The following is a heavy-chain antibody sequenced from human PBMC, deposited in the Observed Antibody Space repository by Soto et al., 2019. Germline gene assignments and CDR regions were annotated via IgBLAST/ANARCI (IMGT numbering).Heavy chain of an antibody. CDR3: AREYYYGSSGYPGH. D-gene: IGHD3-22*01. Sequence: PGGSLRLSCAASGFTFSSYAMSWIRQAPGKGLEWVSYISSSGSTIYYADSVKGRFTISRDNAKNSLHLQMNSLSAEDTAVYYCAREYYYGSSGYPGHWGQGTLVTVSS. V-gene: IGHV3-11*01. CDR2: ISSSGSTI. CDR1: GFTFSSYA. J-gene: IGHJ4*02.